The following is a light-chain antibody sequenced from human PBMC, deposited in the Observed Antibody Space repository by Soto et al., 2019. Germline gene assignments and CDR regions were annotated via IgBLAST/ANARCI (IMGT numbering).Light chain of an antibody. V-gene: IGKV1-5*03. J-gene: IGKJ2*01. CDR2: KAS. CDR1: QSISSW. CDR3: QQYNSPLDT. Sequence: DIPMTQSPSTLSASVGDRVTITCRASQSISSWLAWYQQKPGKAPKLLIYKASSLESGVPSRFSGSGSGTEFTLTISSLQPDDFATYYCQQYNSPLDTFGQGTKLEIK.